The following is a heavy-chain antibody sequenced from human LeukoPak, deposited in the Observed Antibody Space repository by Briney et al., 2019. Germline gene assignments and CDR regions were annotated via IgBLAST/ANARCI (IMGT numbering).Heavy chain of an antibody. D-gene: IGHD2-21*02. CDR2: INPNSGGT. CDR3: ARPYSYCGGDCPSWAFDI. CDR1: GYTFTGYY. J-gene: IGHJ3*02. Sequence: ASVKVSCKASGYTFTGYYMHWVRQAPGQGLEWMGRINPNSGGTNYAQKFQGRVTMTRDTSISTAYMELSRLRSDDTAVYYCARPYSYCGGDCPSWAFDIWGQATMVAVSS. V-gene: IGHV1-2*06.